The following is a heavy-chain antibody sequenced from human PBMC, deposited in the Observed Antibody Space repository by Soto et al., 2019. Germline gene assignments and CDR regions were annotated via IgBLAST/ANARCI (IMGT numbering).Heavy chain of an antibody. D-gene: IGHD2-21*02. V-gene: IGHV1-18*01. CDR3: ARDLRLGDPPLYYFDY. Sequence: ASVKVSCKASGYTFTSYGISWVRQAPGQGLEWMGWISAYNGNTNYAQKLQGRVTMTTDTSTSTAYMELRSLRSDDTAVYYCARDLRLGDPPLYYFDYWGQGTLVTVSS. CDR2: ISAYNGNT. CDR1: GYTFTSYG. J-gene: IGHJ4*02.